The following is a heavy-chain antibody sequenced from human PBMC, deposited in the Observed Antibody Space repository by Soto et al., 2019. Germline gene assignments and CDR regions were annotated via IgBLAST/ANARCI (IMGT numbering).Heavy chain of an antibody. CDR3: ARDRDFWSGKGWFDP. V-gene: IGHV1-46*03. CDR1: GYTFTSYY. Sequence: QVQLVQSGAEVKKPGASVKVSCKASGYTFTSYYMHWVRQAPGQGLEWMGIINPSGGSTSYAQKFQGRVTMTRDKSPSTVYMELSSLRAEDTALYYCARDRDFWSGKGWFDPWGQGTLVNVSS. CDR2: INPSGGST. J-gene: IGHJ5*02. D-gene: IGHD3-3*01.